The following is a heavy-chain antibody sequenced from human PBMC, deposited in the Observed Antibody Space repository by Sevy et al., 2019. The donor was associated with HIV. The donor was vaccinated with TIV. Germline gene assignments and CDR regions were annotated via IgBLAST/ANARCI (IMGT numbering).Heavy chain of an antibody. J-gene: IGHJ4*02. V-gene: IGHV3-23*01. Sequence: GGSLRLSCAASGFTFSSYAMSWVRQAPGKGLEWVSAISGSGGSTYYADSVKGRFTISRDNSKNTLYLQMNSLGAEDTAVYYYAKGTHYDFWSGPDYWGQGTLVTVYS. D-gene: IGHD3-3*01. CDR2: ISGSGGST. CDR3: AKGTHYDFWSGPDY. CDR1: GFTFSSYA.